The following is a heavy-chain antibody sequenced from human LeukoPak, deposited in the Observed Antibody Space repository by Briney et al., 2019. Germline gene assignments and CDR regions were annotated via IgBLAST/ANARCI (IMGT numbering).Heavy chain of an antibody. J-gene: IGHJ3*01. CDR3: AKDGRQGAYDV. V-gene: IGHV3-43*01. D-gene: IGHD2-21*01. CDR2: ISWDSSST. Sequence: GGSLRLSCVASGFTFDDFTMHWVRQRPGKGLEWVSLISWDSSSTYFTDSVKGRFTISRDNTKNSLYLQMNSLTTEDTAFYYCAKDGRQGAYDVWGQGTLVTVS. CDR1: GFTFDDFT.